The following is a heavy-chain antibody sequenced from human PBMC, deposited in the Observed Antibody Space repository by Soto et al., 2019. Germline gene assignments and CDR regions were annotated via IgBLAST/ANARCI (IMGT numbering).Heavy chain of an antibody. Sequence: QVQLVQSGAEVKKPGASVKVSCKASGYTFTSYAMHWVRQAPGQRLEWMGWINAGNGNTKYSPKFQGRVTITRDTSASTAYMELSSLRSEDTAVYYCARGEFLSYDDYWGQGTLVTVSS. CDR3: ARGEFLSYDDY. D-gene: IGHD3-16*01. V-gene: IGHV1-3*01. CDR1: GYTFTSYA. J-gene: IGHJ4*02. CDR2: INAGNGNT.